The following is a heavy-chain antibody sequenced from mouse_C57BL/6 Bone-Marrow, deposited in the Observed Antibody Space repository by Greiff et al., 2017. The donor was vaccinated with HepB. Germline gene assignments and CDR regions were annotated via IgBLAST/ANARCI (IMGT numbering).Heavy chain of an antibody. Sequence: VQLQQSGAELARPGASVKLSCKASGYTFTSYGISWVKQRTGQGLEWIGEIYPRSGNTYYNEKFKGKATLTADKSSSTAYMELRSLTSEDSAVYFCAGYCNGRYFDFWGTGTTVTVSA. CDR2: IYPRSGNT. D-gene: IGHD2-1*01. V-gene: IGHV1-81*01. CDR3: AGYCNGRYFDF. CDR1: GYTFTSYG. J-gene: IGHJ1*03.